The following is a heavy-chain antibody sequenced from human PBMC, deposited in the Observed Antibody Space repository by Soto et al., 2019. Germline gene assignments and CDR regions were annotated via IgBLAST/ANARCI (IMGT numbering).Heavy chain of an antibody. CDR2: IHSSGNV. Sequence: SETLSLTCSVSGASVSSYYWSWFRQPVGKGLEWIGRIHSSGNVNYNPSLESRVTMSLDTSKNQFSLRLSSLTAADTALYLCARDVGKNYWGQGTRVTVSS. CDR1: GASVSSYY. D-gene: IGHD3-10*01. V-gene: IGHV4-4*07. CDR3: ARDVGKNY. J-gene: IGHJ4*02.